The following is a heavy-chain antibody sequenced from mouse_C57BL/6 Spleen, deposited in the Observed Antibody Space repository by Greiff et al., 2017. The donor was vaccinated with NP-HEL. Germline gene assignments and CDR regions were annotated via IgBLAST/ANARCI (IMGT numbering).Heavy chain of an antibody. J-gene: IGHJ1*03. CDR3: ARPYYYGSSNWYFDV. CDR1: GYTFTSYW. V-gene: IGHV1-69*01. Sequence: VQLQQSGAELVMPGASVKLSCKASGYTFTSYWMHWVKQRPGQGLEWIGEIDPSDSYTNYNQKFKGKSTLTVDKSSSTAYMQLSSLTSEDSAVYYCARPYYYGSSNWYFDVWGTGTTVTVSS. D-gene: IGHD1-1*01. CDR2: IDPSDSYT.